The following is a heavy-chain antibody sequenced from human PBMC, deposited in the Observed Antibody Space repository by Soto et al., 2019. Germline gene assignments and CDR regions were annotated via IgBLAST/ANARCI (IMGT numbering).Heavy chain of an antibody. Sequence: SETLSLTCDVYGGSFSGYYCSWIRQPPGEGLEWIGEINHSGSTNYNPSLKSRVTISVDTSKNQFSLKLSSVTAADTAVYYCARDSYGSEADYWGQGTLVTVSS. J-gene: IGHJ4*02. CDR2: INHSGST. CDR3: ARDSYGSEADY. V-gene: IGHV4-34*01. CDR1: GGSFSGYY. D-gene: IGHD3-10*01.